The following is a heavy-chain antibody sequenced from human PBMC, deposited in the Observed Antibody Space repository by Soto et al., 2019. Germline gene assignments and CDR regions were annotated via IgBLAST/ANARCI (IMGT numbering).Heavy chain of an antibody. D-gene: IGHD2-2*01. V-gene: IGHV4-34*01. Sequence: SETLSLTCAVYGGSFSGYYWSWIRQPPGKGLEWIGEINHSGSTNYNPSLKSRVTISVDTSKNQFSLKLSSVTAADTAVYYCPASYYYYMDVWGKGTTVTVSS. CDR2: INHSGST. CDR3: PASYYYYMDV. J-gene: IGHJ6*03. CDR1: GGSFSGYY.